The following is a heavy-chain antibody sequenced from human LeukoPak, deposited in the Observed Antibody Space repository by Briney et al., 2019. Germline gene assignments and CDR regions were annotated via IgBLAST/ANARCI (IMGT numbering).Heavy chain of an antibody. CDR3: AKDGKDWHFAS. J-gene: IGHJ4*02. D-gene: IGHD3/OR15-3a*01. CDR1: GFTFSSYA. V-gene: IGHV3-30*04. CDR2: ISYDGGQK. Sequence: PGGSLRLSRAASGFTFSSYAMHWVRQAPGKGLEWVAVISYDGGQKYYADSVKGRFIISRDNSNNTLYLQMNSLRPDDTSVYYCAKDGKDWHFASWGQGSLVTVSS.